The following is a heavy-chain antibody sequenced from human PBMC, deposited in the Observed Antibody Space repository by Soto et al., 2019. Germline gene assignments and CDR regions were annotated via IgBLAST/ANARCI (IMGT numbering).Heavy chain of an antibody. J-gene: IGHJ4*02. D-gene: IGHD3-9*01. CDR1: GYTFTSYG. V-gene: IGHV1-18*01. CDR3: ARDRRYFDWLSAAGSPPFDY. CDR2: ISAYNGKT. Sequence: ASVKVSCKASGYTFTSYGISWVRQAPGQGLEWMGWISAYNGKTNYAQKHQGRVTMTTDTSTSTTYMELRSLRYDDTAVYYCARDRRYFDWLSAAGSPPFDYWGQGALVTVSS.